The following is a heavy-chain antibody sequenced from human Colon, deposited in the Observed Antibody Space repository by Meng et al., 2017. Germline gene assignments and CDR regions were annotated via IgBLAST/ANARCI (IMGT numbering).Heavy chain of an antibody. CDR3: VRHNGDSDFDY. CDR2: INMYTGDP. J-gene: IGHJ4*02. V-gene: IGHV7-4-1*02. Sequence: QVQLVQSGSELKKPGASVKVSCKASGYSFRTYAINWVRQAPGQGLQWMGWINMYTGDPSYVEGFAGRFVFSLDISDSTAYLQISSLKAEDTAVYFCVRHNGDSDFDYWGQGTLVTVSS. D-gene: IGHD2-21*02. CDR1: GYSFRTYA.